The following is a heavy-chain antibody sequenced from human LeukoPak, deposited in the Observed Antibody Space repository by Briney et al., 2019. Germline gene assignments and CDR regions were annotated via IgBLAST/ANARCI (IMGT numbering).Heavy chain of an antibody. CDR1: GLTFTGYA. D-gene: IGHD3-10*01. CDR2: ISHDGTKK. CDR3: ARDKIYRGSGSCLDY. Sequence: TGGSLRLSCAASGLTFTGYAMHWVCQAPGKGLEWMAVISHDGTKKDYADSVKGRFTISRDSSNNALYLQMDSLRAEDTAVYYCARDKIYRGSGSCLDYWGQGTLVTVSS. V-gene: IGHV3-30-3*01. J-gene: IGHJ4*02.